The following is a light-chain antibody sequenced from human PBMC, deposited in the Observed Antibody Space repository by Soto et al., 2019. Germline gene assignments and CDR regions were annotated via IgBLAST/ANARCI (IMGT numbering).Light chain of an antibody. J-gene: IGLJ2*01. Sequence: QSVLTQPPSVSAAPGQEVTISCSGSSSNIGNNYVSWYQQLPGTAPKLLIYDNNKRPSGIPDRFSGSKSGTSATLGITGLQTGDEADYYCGTWDSSLSAVVFGGGTKVTVL. CDR1: SSNIGNNY. CDR3: GTWDSSLSAVV. CDR2: DNN. V-gene: IGLV1-51*01.